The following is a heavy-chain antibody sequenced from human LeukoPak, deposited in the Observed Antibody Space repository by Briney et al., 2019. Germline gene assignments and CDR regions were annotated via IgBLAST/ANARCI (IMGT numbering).Heavy chain of an antibody. CDR3: ARTYSSSWSRGRDAFDI. Sequence: ASVKVSCKASGYTFTSYDINWVRQATGQGLEWMGWMNPNSGNTGYAQKFQGRVTMTRNTSISTAYMELSSLRSEDTAVYYCARTYSSSWSRGRDAFDIWGQGTMVTVSS. V-gene: IGHV1-8*01. CDR2: MNPNSGNT. CDR1: GYTFTSYD. J-gene: IGHJ3*02. D-gene: IGHD6-13*01.